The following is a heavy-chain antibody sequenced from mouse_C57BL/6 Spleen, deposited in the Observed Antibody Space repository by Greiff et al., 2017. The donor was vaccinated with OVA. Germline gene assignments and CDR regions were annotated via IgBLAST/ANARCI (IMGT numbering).Heavy chain of an antibody. D-gene: IGHD2-4*01. V-gene: IGHV5-6*01. CDR3: ARHAYDYAWYFDV. CDR1: GFTFSSYG. J-gene: IGHJ1*03. Sequence: EVHLVESGGDLVKPGGSLKLSCAASGFTFSSYGMSWVRQTPDKRLEWVATISSGGSYTYYPDSVKGRFTISRDNAKNTLYLQMSSLKSEDTAMYYCARHAYDYAWYFDVWGTGTTVTVSS. CDR2: ISSGGSYT.